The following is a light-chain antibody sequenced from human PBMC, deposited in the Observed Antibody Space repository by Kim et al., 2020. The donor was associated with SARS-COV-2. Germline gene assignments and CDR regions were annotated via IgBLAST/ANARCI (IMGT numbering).Light chain of an antibody. Sequence: PGGTVILTCGSSTGAATNCHYPSWFQQKPGQAPRTLMYDTTNKQAWTPARFSRSLLGGKAALTRSRAQPEDDAEYYCCLSYSGPWVFGGGTQLTVL. CDR1: TGAATNCHY. CDR3: CLSYSGPWV. V-gene: IGLV7-46*01. J-gene: IGLJ3*02. CDR2: DTT.